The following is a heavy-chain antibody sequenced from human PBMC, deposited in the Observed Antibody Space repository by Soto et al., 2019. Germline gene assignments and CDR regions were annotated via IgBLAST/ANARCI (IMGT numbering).Heavy chain of an antibody. CDR1: GYTFTGYY. CDR2: INPNSGGT. V-gene: IGHV1-2*04. Sequence: ASVKVSCKASGYTFTGYYMHWVRQAPGQGLEWMGWINPNSGGTNYAQKFQGWVTMTRDTSISTAYMELSRLRSDDTAVYYCARGSRDAFWPGSVYFLPRYHSCSMVGRGTGTTVTLA. J-gene: IGHJ6*03. CDR3: ARGSRDAFWPGSVYFLPRYHSCSMVG. D-gene: IGHD3-3*01.